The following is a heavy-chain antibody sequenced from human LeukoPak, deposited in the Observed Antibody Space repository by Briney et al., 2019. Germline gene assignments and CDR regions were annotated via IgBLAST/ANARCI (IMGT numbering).Heavy chain of an antibody. CDR1: GFTFSSYE. CDR3: ARDRGYSYGYTDY. CDR2: ISSSGSTI. V-gene: IGHV3-48*03. Sequence: PGGSLRLSCAASGFTFSSYEMNCVRQAPGKGLEWVSYISSSGSTIYYADSVKGRFTISRDNAKNSLYLQMNSLRAEDTAVYYCARDRGYSYGYTDYWGQGTLVTVSS. D-gene: IGHD5-18*01. J-gene: IGHJ4*02.